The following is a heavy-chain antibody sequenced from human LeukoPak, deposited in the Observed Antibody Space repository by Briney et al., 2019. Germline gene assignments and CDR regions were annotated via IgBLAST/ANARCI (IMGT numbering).Heavy chain of an antibody. CDR3: ARGLAVADY. D-gene: IGHD6-19*01. J-gene: IGHJ4*01. CDR1: GDSISTSNSY. Sequence: SETLSLTCTVSGDSISTSNSYWGWIRQPPGKGLEWIGSIYYSGNTYYNPSLKSRVTISVDTSKNQFSLKLSSVTAADTAVYYCARGLAVADYWGQGTLVTVSS. V-gene: IGHV4-39*07. CDR2: IYYSGNT.